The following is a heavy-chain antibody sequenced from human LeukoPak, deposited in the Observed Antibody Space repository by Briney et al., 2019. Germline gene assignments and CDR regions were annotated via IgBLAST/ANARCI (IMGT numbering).Heavy chain of an antibody. Sequence: SETLSLTCTVSGYSISSGYYWSWIRQPAGKGLEWIGRIYTSGSTNYNPSLKSRVTISVDTSKNQFSLKLSSVTAADTAVYYCARGFRGTMVRGGLYYMDVWGKGTTVTISS. CDR2: IYTSGST. CDR3: ARGFRGTMVRGGLYYMDV. J-gene: IGHJ6*03. D-gene: IGHD3-10*01. CDR1: GYSISSGYY. V-gene: IGHV4-61*02.